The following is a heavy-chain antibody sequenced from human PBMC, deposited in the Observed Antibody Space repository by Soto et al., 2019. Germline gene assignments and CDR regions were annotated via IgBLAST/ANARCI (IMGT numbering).Heavy chain of an antibody. D-gene: IGHD3-3*01. CDR2: ISWDGADT. Sequence: EVQLVESGGGVVQPGGSLRLSCAASGFPFDDYSMNWVRQVPGKGLEWVSLISWDGADTYYADSVKGRFTVSSDNSKNSLYLQVDSMITEVNAVYSCAYFGGGRRYSVSHAFDIWGQGTLVTVSS. CDR3: AYFGGGRRYSVSHAFDI. J-gene: IGHJ3*02. CDR1: GFPFDDYS. V-gene: IGHV3-43*01.